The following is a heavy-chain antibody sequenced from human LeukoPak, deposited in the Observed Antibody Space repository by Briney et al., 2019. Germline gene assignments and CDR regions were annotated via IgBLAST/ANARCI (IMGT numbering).Heavy chain of an antibody. Sequence: GGSLRLSCAASGFTFSSYDMHWVRQATGKGLEWVSGIGIAGDTHYSNSVRGRFTIFRENARNSLYLQMNSLRVEDTAVYYCARAEPPYHGRLDSWGQGILVTVSS. J-gene: IGHJ5*01. CDR2: IGIAGDT. CDR3: ARAEPPYHGRLDS. D-gene: IGHD3-16*01. CDR1: GFTFSSYD. V-gene: IGHV3-13*01.